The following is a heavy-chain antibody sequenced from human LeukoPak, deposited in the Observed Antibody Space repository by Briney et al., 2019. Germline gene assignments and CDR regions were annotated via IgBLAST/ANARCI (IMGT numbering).Heavy chain of an antibody. J-gene: IGHJ4*02. CDR1: GFTVSTNY. Sequence: GGSLRLSCAASGFTVSTNYMSWVRQAPGKGLEWVSVLYSGGSTYYADSMKGRFSISRDNSKNTVYLQMNSLRAEDTAVYYCAKVGDDSSGYYKDFDYWGQGTLVTVSS. CDR2: LYSGGST. CDR3: AKVGDDSSGYYKDFDY. V-gene: IGHV3-66*01. D-gene: IGHD3-22*01.